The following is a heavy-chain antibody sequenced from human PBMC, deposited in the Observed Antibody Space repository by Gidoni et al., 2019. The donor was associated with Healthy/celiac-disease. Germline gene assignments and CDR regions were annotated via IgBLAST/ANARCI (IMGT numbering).Heavy chain of an antibody. D-gene: IGHD3-10*01. CDR3: AKSSGSGSYCDY. J-gene: IGHJ4*02. CDR2: ISYDGSNK. CDR1: GFTFSNYG. Sequence: QVQLVESVGGVVQPGRSLRLSCAASGFTFSNYGIHWVRQAPGKGLEWVAVISYDGSNKYYAESVKGRFTISRDNSKNTLSLQMNSLRAEDTAVYYCAKSSGSGSYCDYWGQGTLVTVSS. V-gene: IGHV3-30*18.